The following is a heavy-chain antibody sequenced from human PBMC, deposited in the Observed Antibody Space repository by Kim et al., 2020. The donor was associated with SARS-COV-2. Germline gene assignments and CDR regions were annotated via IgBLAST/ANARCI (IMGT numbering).Heavy chain of an antibody. D-gene: IGHD5-12*01. CDR3: ARQISGRGYSGRGGAFDI. Sequence: KSRVTISVDTSKNQFSLKLSSVTAADTAVYYCARQISGRGYSGRGGAFDIWGQGTMVTVSS. V-gene: IGHV4-59*08. J-gene: IGHJ3*02.